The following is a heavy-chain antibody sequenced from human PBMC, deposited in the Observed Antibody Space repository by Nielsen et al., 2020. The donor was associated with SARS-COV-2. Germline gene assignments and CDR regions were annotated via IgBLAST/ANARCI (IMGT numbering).Heavy chain of an antibody. D-gene: IGHD1-1*01. J-gene: IGHJ3*02. CDR3: ARASSTSYNAAFDM. Sequence: GESLKISCAASGFTFSDAWMSWVRQAPGKGLEWVSGITGIGGGATYYADSVKGRFTIFRDNSKNTLYLQMDSLRGEDTAMYYCARASSTSYNAAFDMWGQGTMVTVSS. CDR2: ITGIGGGAT. CDR1: GFTFSDAW. V-gene: IGHV3-23*01.